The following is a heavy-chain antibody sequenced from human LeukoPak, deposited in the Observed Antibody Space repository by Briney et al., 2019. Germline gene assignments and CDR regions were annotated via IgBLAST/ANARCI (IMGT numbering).Heavy chain of an antibody. J-gene: IGHJ4*02. D-gene: IGHD5-18*01. CDR3: ARGGLPRWMVQLWLLDY. CDR1: GFTFSSYW. V-gene: IGHV3-74*01. Sequence: GGSLRLSCAASGFTFSSYWMHWVRQAPGKGLVWVSRINSDGSSTSYADSVKGRFTISRDNAKNTLYLQMNSLRAEDTAVYYCARGGLPRWMVQLWLLDYWGQGTLVTVSS. CDR2: INSDGSST.